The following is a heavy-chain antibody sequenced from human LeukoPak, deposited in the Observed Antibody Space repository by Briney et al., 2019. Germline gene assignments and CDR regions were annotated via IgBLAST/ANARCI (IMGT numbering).Heavy chain of an antibody. J-gene: IGHJ4*02. CDR1: GFTFSTYA. CDR3: ARDFWSGYFDY. D-gene: IGHD3-3*01. CDR2: ISGSATGT. Sequence: PGGSLRLSCAASGFTFSTYAMNWVRQAPGKGLEWVSAISGSATGTYYADSVKGRFTISRDNSKNTLYLQMNSLRAEDTAVYYCARDFWSGYFDYWGQGTLVTVSS. V-gene: IGHV3-23*01.